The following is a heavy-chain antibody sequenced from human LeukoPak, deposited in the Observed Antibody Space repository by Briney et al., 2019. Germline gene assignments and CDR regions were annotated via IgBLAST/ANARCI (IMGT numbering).Heavy chain of an antibody. V-gene: IGHV1-24*01. Sequence: DSVKVSCKVSGNTLSKLFIHWVRQAPGKALEWLGGLDVEYGVRISAPKFQCRLTMTEDTSTGTADMELSSLNSEETAVYYCATATIIWGSYRSWLDSWGQGTLVTVSS. CDR3: ATATIIWGSYRSWLDS. J-gene: IGHJ5*01. D-gene: IGHD3-16*02. CDR1: GNTLSKLF. CDR2: LDVEYGVR.